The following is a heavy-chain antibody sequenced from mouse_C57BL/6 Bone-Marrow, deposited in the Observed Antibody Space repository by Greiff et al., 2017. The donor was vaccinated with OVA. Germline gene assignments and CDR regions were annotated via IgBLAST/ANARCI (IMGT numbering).Heavy chain of an antibody. CDR3: ARDLPPY. Sequence: EVKLMESGGGLVKPGGSLKLSCAASGFTFSSYAMSWVRQTPEKRLEWVATISDGGSYTYYPDNVKGRFTISRDNAKNNLYLQMSHLKSEDTAMYYCARDLPPYWGQGTLVTVSA. J-gene: IGHJ3*01. V-gene: IGHV5-4*01. CDR1: GFTFSSYA. CDR2: ISDGGSYT.